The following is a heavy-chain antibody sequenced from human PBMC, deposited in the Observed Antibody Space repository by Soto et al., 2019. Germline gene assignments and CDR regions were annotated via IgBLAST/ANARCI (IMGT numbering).Heavy chain of an antibody. J-gene: IGHJ3*02. V-gene: IGHV3-33*01. D-gene: IGHD3-16*01. CDR2: MWYDGTNK. CDR3: ARDATFGTKGGSFDI. CDR1: GFTFRIYS. Sequence: LSLSCAASGFTFRIYSMHWVRQSPGKGLEWVAVMWYDGTNKYYGESVKGRFTISRDNSENTLYLQMNSLRVEDTAVYYCARDATFGTKGGSFDIWGHGTLVTVSS.